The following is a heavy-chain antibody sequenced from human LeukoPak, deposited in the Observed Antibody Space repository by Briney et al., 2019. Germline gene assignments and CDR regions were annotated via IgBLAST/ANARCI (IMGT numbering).Heavy chain of an antibody. J-gene: IGHJ3*02. Sequence: SVKVSCKASGGTFSSYAISWVRQAPGQGLEWMRGIIPIFGTANYAQKFQGRVTITTDESTSTAYMELSSLRSEDTAVYYCARAVRFLEWPDAFDIWGQGTMVTVSS. D-gene: IGHD3-3*01. V-gene: IGHV1-69*05. CDR1: GGTFSSYA. CDR2: IIPIFGTA. CDR3: ARAVRFLEWPDAFDI.